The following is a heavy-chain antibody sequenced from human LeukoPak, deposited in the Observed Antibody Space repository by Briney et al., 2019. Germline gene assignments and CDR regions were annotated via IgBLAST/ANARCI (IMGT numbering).Heavy chain of an antibody. CDR1: GANFSSFA. CDR2: IIPNLGSV. D-gene: IGHD3-9*01. CDR3: ARAVDDILAGYYWGDWFDP. V-gene: IGHV1-69*04. J-gene: IGHJ5*02. Sequence: TVKVSCKASGANFSSFALAWVRQAPGQGLEWMGRIIPNLGSVNYAQNFQGRVTITADKSTSTGFMELSSLRSEDTAVYYCARAVDDILAGYYWGDWFDPWGQGTLVTVSS.